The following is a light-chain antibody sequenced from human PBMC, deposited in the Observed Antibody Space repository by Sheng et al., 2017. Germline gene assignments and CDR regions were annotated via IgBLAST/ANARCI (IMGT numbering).Light chain of an antibody. V-gene: IGKV1-13*02. CDR1: QGISSA. CDR2: DAS. CDR3: QQYNSFSYT. J-gene: IGKJ2*01. Sequence: AIQLTQSPSSLSASVGDRVTITCRASQGISSALAWYQQKPGKAPKLLIYDASSLESGVPSRFSGSGSGTEFTLTISSLQPDDFATYYCQQYNSFSYTFGPGDRSWRSN.